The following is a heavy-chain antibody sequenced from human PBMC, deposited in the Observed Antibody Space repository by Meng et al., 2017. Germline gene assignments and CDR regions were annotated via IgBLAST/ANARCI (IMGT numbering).Heavy chain of an antibody. V-gene: IGHV1-3*01. CDR1: GYTFTSYA. CDR3: ARARIVVVITTSAFDI. Sequence: ASVKVSCKASGYTFTSYAMHWVRQAPGQRLEWMGWINAGNGNTKYSQKFQGRVTITRDTSASTDYMELSRLRSEDTAVYYCARARIVVVITTSAFDIWGQGTMVTVSS. D-gene: IGHD3-22*01. J-gene: IGHJ3*02. CDR2: INAGNGNT.